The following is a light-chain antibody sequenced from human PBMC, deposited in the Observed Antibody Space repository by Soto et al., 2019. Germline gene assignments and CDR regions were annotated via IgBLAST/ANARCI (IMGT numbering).Light chain of an antibody. Sequence: DIQITQSPSTLSASVGDRVTITCRASQSITSWLAWYQQKPGKAPNLLIYDASSLQSGVPSRFSGSGSGTDFTLTISSLEPEDFATYYCQQSYSTPTFGQGTKVEIK. CDR3: QQSYSTPT. CDR1: QSITSW. V-gene: IGKV1-39*01. J-gene: IGKJ2*01. CDR2: DAS.